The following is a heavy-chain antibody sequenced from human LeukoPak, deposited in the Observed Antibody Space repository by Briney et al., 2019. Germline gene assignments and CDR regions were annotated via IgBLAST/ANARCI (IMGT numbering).Heavy chain of an antibody. V-gene: IGHV3-74*01. D-gene: IGHD3-3*01. Sequence: PGRSLRLSCAASGFTFSGFWMHWVGQPPGKGLVWVSRLNSDGSSISYADSVKGRFTISRDNAKKTLYLQMNSLRAEDTAVYYCASVVGGYYPPVDAFDLWGRGTMVTVSS. CDR3: ASVVGGYYPPVDAFDL. CDR2: LNSDGSSI. CDR1: GFTFSGFW. J-gene: IGHJ3*01.